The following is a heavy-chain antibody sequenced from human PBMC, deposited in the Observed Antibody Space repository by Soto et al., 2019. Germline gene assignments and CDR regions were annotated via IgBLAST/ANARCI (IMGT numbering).Heavy chain of an antibody. V-gene: IGHV1-46*01. CDR2: INPSGGST. D-gene: IGHD2-2*01. J-gene: IGHJ4*02. CDR1: GYTFTSYY. CDR3: VRANRYCSSTSCPYYFDY. Sequence: ASVKVSCKASGYTFTSYYMHWVRQAPGQGLEWMGIINPSGGSTSYAQKFQGRVTMTRDTSTSTVYMELSSLRSEDTAVYYCVRANRYCSSTSCPYYFDYWGQGTLVTVSS.